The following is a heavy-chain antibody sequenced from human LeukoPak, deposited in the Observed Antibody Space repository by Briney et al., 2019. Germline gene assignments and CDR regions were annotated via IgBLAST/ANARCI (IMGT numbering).Heavy chain of an antibody. CDR2: IYYSGNT. CDR3: ARHQFQLLVNDDAFDM. Sequence: SETLSLTCTVSGGSMNSYYWSWIRQPPGKGLEWIGYIYYSGNTNYNPSLKSRVTISVDTSKNQFSLKMNPVTAADTAVYYCARHQFQLLVNDDAFDMWGQGTMVTVSS. J-gene: IGHJ3*02. V-gene: IGHV4-59*08. CDR1: GGSMNSYY. D-gene: IGHD2-2*01.